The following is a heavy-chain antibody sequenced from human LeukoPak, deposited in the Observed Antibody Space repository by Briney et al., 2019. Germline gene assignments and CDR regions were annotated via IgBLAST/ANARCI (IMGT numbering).Heavy chain of an antibody. J-gene: IGHJ3*01. CDR1: GISFYRYA. CDR3: AKDSSVLPNALDL. CDR2: ISYSGSSP. V-gene: IGHV3-23*01. Sequence: GGSLRLSCAASGISFYRYAMTWVRQAPGKGLEWVSAISYSGSSPYYGDSVKGRFTISRDNSKNTVYLQMNSLRDEDTALYYCAKDSSVLPNALDLWGQGTMVTVSS. D-gene: IGHD4/OR15-4a*01.